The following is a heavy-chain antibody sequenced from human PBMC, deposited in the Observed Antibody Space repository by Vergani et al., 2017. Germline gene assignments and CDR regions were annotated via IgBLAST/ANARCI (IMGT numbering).Heavy chain of an antibody. V-gene: IGHV3-30*02. J-gene: IGHJ4*02. Sequence: QVQILQSGGGVVQPGGSLRLSCTLSGFTLNTYGIHWVRQAPGKGLEWVSFIRYDGSNKYYADSVKGRFTISRDNSKNTLYLQMNSLRAEDTAVYYCARDTVTGSRYFDYWGQGTLVTVSS. CDR3: ARDTVTGSRYFDY. D-gene: IGHD6-19*01. CDR2: IRYDGSNK. CDR1: GFTLNTYG.